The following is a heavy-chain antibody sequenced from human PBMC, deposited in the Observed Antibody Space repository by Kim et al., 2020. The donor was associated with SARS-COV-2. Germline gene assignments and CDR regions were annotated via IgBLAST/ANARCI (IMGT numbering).Heavy chain of an antibody. CDR2: TDGGTT. CDR3: TTLKGY. J-gene: IGHJ4*02. Sequence: TDGGTTEYAAPVKGRFTISRDDSKNTLYLQMNSLKTEDTAVYYCTTLKGYWGQGTLVTVSS. V-gene: IGHV3-15*01.